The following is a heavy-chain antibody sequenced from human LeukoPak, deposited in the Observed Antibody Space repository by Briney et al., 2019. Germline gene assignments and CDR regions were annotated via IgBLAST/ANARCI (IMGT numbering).Heavy chain of an antibody. J-gene: IGHJ4*02. CDR2: INAGNGNT. CDR3: ARASTSSGWHAPIVY. D-gene: IGHD6-19*01. Sequence: ASVKVSCKASGYTFTSYAMHWVRQAPGQRLEWMGWINAGNGNTKYSQKFQGRVTITRDTSASTAYMELSSLRSEDTAVYYCARASTSSGWHAPIVYWGQGTLVTVSS. V-gene: IGHV1-3*01. CDR1: GYTFTSYA.